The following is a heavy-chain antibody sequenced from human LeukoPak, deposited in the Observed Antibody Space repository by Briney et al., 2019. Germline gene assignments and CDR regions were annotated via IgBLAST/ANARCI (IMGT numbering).Heavy chain of an antibody. V-gene: IGHV3-23*01. D-gene: IGHD3-22*01. J-gene: IGHJ6*03. CDR2: ISGSGGST. Sequence: GGSLRLSCAASGFTFSSYAMSWVRQAPGKGLEWVSAISGSGGSTYYADSVKGRFTISRDNSKNTLYLQMNSLRAEDTAVYYCALSSAGGLYYYYYMDVWGKGTTVTVSS. CDR1: GFTFSSYA. CDR3: ALSSAGGLYYYYYMDV.